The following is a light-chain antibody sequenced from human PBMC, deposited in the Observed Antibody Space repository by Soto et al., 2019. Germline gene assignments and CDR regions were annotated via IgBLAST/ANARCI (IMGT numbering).Light chain of an antibody. CDR2: GAS. CDR3: QQYGSSPPWT. J-gene: IGKJ1*01. Sequence: EIVLTQSPGTLSLSPGELATLSCRASQSVSSSYLAWYQQKPGQAPRLLIYGASSRATGIPDRFSGSGSGTDFTLTISRLEPEDFAVYYCQQYGSSPPWTFGQGTKVEIK. V-gene: IGKV3-20*01. CDR1: QSVSSSY.